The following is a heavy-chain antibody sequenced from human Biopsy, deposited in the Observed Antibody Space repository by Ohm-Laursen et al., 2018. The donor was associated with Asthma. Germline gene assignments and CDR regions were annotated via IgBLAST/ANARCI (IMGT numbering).Heavy chain of an antibody. D-gene: IGHD1-1*01. J-gene: IGHJ3*02. Sequence: RSLRLSCAASGFSFSNFAIHWVRQAPGKGLGWVGVISKDASTQDYADSVKGRFTMARDNSKNTLDLQMNSLREEDTAVYYCVRDGTDDAFDIWGQGTVVSVSS. CDR1: GFSFSNFA. CDR2: ISKDASTQ. CDR3: VRDGTDDAFDI. V-gene: IGHV3-30*01.